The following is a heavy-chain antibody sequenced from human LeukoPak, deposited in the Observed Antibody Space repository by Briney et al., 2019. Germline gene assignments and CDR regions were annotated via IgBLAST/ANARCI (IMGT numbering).Heavy chain of an antibody. CDR1: GFTFDDYG. CDR2: INQDGSEK. CDR3: ARPLKYYYGSETYFWFDP. V-gene: IGHV3-7*01. J-gene: IGHJ5*02. D-gene: IGHD3-10*01. Sequence: PGGSLRLSCAASGFTFDDYGMSWVRQAPGKGLEWVANINQDGSEKYYVDSVKGRFTISRDNAKNSLYLQMNSLRAEDAAVYYCARPLKYYYGSETYFWFDPWGQGTLVTVSS.